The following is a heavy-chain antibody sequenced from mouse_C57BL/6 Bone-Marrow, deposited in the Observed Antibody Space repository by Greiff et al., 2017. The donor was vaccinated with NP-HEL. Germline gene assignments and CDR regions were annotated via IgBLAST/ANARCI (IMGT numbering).Heavy chain of an antibody. J-gene: IGHJ2*01. D-gene: IGHD1-1*01. Sequence: QVQLKQSGAELVRPGASVTLSCKASGYTFTDYEMHWVKQTPVHGLEWIGAIDPETGGTAYNQKFKGKAILTADKSSSTAYMELRSLTSEDSAVYYCTRRGYGSLHFDYWGQGTTLTVSS. CDR3: TRRGYGSLHFDY. CDR2: IDPETGGT. CDR1: GYTFTDYE. V-gene: IGHV1-15*01.